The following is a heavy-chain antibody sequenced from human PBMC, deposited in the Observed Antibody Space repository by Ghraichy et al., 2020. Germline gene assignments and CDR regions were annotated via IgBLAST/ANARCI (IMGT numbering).Heavy chain of an antibody. V-gene: IGHV4-61*01. CDR2: IYYRGSA. J-gene: IGHJ4*02. D-gene: IGHD3-22*01. Sequence: SETLSLTCTVSGDSVSSDTYYWSWIRQPPGKGLEWIGYIYYRGSANYNPSLTSRVTMSLDTSKNQYSLRLSSVTAADTAVYFCARDRRDTSDSRGSLRNWGQGTLVTVSS. CDR1: GDSVSSDTYY. CDR3: ARDRRDTSDSRGSLRN.